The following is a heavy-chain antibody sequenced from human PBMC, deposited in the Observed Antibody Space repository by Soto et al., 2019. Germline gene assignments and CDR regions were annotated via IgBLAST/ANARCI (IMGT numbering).Heavy chain of an antibody. CDR3: ARPRLYEMATFHAFDI. J-gene: IGHJ3*02. CDR2: ISGSGGST. V-gene: IGHV3-23*01. D-gene: IGHD5-12*01. CDR1: GFTFSSYA. Sequence: LRLSCAASGFTFSSYAMSWVRQAPGKGLEWVSAISGSGGSTYYADSVKGRFTISRDNSKNTLYLQMNSLRAEDTAVHYCARPRLYEMATFHAFDIWGQGTMVTVSS.